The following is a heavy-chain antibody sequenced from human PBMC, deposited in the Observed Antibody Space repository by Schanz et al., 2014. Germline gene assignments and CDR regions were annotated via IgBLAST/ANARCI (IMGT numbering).Heavy chain of an antibody. J-gene: IGHJ5*02. CDR3: AKELYSGSHYGWFDP. CDR1: GFTFSSYA. CDR2: MSWNAGSL. V-gene: IGHV3-23*01. Sequence: EVQLLESGGGLVQPGGSLRLSCVASGFTFSSYAMTWIRQAPGKGLEWVSGMSWNAGSLGYGDSVKGRFTISRDNAKNSLYLQMNSLRADDTAVYYCAKELYSGSHYGWFDPWGQGTLVTVSS. D-gene: IGHD1-26*01.